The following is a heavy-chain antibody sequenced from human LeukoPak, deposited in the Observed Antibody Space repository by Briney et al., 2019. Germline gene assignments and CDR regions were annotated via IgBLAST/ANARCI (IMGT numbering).Heavy chain of an antibody. CDR3: ARGGYCSGGSCYNY. J-gene: IGHJ4*02. Sequence: GGSLRLSCAASRFTFSSSWMSWVRQAPGKGLEWVSSISSSSYIYYADSVKGRFTISRDNAKNSLYLQMNSLRAEDTAVYYCARGGYCSGGSCYNYWGQGTLVTVSS. CDR2: ISSSSYI. CDR1: RFTFSSSW. V-gene: IGHV3-21*01. D-gene: IGHD2-15*01.